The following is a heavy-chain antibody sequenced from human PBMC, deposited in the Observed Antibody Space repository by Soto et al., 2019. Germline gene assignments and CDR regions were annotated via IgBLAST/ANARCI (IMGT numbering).Heavy chain of an antibody. CDR3: ARDSADRGDYFDY. Sequence: SETLSLTCTVSGGSISSYYWSWIRQPPGKGLEWIGYIYYTGSTYYNPSLKSRVTISVDTSKNQFSLKVSSVTAADTAVYYCARDSADRGDYFDYWGQGTLVTVSS. D-gene: IGHD3-10*01. V-gene: IGHV4-59*12. CDR1: GGSISSYY. CDR2: IYYTGST. J-gene: IGHJ4*02.